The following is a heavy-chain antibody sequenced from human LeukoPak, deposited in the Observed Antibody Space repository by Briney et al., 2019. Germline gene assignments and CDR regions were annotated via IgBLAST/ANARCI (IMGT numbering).Heavy chain of an antibody. CDR1: GFTFNRYG. J-gene: IGHJ4*02. CDR3: AKDFVVVPGNVNYFDY. V-gene: IGHV3-23*01. CDR2: ISGSGGTT. D-gene: IGHD2-21*02. Sequence: GGTLRLSCAASGFTFNRYGMSWVRQAPGKGLEWVSAISGSGGTTYYADSVKGRFTVSRDNSKNTLYVQMKSLRAEDTAVYYCAKDFVVVPGNVNYFDYWGQGTLVTVSS.